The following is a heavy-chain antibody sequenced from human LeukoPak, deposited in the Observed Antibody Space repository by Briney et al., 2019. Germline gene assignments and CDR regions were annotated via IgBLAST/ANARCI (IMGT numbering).Heavy chain of an antibody. Sequence: QAGGSLRLSCAASGFTFNRYGMSWVRQGPGKTLDWVSAISASGGSTYHADSVKGRFTISRDNSKNTLYLQMNSLRAEDTALYYCARDGGYSGYDYYYYMDVWGKGTTVTVSS. CDR1: GFTFNRYG. CDR2: ISASGGST. D-gene: IGHD5-12*01. CDR3: ARDGGYSGYDYYYYMDV. J-gene: IGHJ6*03. V-gene: IGHV3-23*01.